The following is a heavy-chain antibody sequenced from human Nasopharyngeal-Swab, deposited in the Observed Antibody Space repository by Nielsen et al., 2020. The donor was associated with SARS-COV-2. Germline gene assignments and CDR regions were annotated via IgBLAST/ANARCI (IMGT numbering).Heavy chain of an antibody. CDR2: IYYSGST. J-gene: IGHJ4*02. Sequence: SETLSLTCTVSGGSISSGCYYWSWIRQHPGKGLEGIGYIYYSGSTYYNPSLKSRVTISVDTSKNQFSLKLSSVTAAATAVYYCARSRGDGSSWYGSVETDYWGQGTLVTVSS. D-gene: IGHD6-13*01. V-gene: IGHV4-31*03. CDR3: ARSRGDGSSWYGSVETDY. CDR1: GGSISSGCYY.